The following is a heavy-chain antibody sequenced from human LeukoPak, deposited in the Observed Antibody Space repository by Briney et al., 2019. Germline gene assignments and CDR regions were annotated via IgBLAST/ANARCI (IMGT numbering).Heavy chain of an antibody. D-gene: IGHD1-7*01. CDR2: INPNSGGT. CDR1: GYTFTGYY. J-gene: IGHJ4*02. Sequence: ASVKVSCKASGYTFTGYYVHWVRQAPGQGLEWMGWINPNSGGTNYAQKFQGRVTMTRDTSISAAYMELSRLRSDNTAVYYCARGNWNYGHYWGQGTLVTVSS. V-gene: IGHV1-2*02. CDR3: ARGNWNYGHY.